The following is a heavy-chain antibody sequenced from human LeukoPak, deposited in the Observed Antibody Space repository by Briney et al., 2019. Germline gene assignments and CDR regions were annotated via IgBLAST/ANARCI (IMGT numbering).Heavy chain of an antibody. CDR2: ISSSGRTI. D-gene: IGHD3-22*01. CDR1: GFTFSDYY. CDR3: ARHYYHSSGHGGY. Sequence: GGSLRLSCAASGFTFSDYYMSWIRQAPGKGLEWLSYISSSGRTIYYADSVKGRFTISRDNAKNLLYLQMNSLRVEDTAVYYCARHYYHSSGHGGYWGQGTLVTVSS. J-gene: IGHJ4*02. V-gene: IGHV3-11*01.